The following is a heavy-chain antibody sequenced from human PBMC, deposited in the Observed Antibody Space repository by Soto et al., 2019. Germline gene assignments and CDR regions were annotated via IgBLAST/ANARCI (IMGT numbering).Heavy chain of an antibody. J-gene: IGHJ6*02. V-gene: IGHV1-2*04. Sequence: ASGKVSCKASGYTFTGYYMHWVRQAPGQGLEWMGWINPNSGGTNYAQKFQGWVTMTRDTSISTAYMELSRLRSDDTAVYYCARVPRLGGNYDFWGGRPDYYGMDVWGQGTTVTVSS. CDR2: INPNSGGT. CDR3: ARVPRLGGNYDFWGGRPDYYGMDV. CDR1: GYTFTGYY. D-gene: IGHD3-3*01.